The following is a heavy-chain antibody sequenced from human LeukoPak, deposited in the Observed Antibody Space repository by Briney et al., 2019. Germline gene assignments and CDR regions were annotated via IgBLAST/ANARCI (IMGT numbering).Heavy chain of an antibody. CDR3: AKAASKRTDYGDYAFYYYMDV. Sequence: GGSLRLSCAASGFTFSDYYMSWISQAPGKGLEWVSYISSRGSSIYYADSVKGRFTISRDNAKNSLYLQMNSLRAEDTAVYYCAKAASKRTDYGDYAFYYYMDVWGKGTTVTISS. V-gene: IGHV3-11*04. CDR2: ISSRGSSI. J-gene: IGHJ6*03. D-gene: IGHD4-17*01. CDR1: GFTFSDYY.